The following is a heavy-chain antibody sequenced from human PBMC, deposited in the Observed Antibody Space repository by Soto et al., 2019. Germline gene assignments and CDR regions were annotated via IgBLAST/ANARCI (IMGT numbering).Heavy chain of an antibody. CDR1: GDSVSSNSAA. V-gene: IGHV6-1*01. D-gene: IGHD6-6*01. CDR3: ARVEDRLSIAAQDGMDV. CDR2: TYYRSKWYN. Sequence: SQTLSLTCAISGDSVSSNSAAWNWIRQSPSRGLEWLGRTYYRSKWYNDYAVSVKSRITINPDTSKNQFSLQLNSVTPEDTAVYYCARVEDRLSIAAQDGMDVWGLGTTVTVSS. J-gene: IGHJ6*02.